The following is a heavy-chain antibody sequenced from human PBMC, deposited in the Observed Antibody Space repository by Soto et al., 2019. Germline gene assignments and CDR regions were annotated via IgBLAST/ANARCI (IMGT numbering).Heavy chain of an antibody. J-gene: IGHJ3*02. CDR1: GFTFSSYA. CDR2: ISGSGGST. CDR3: AKEGRITMVRRVDDAFDI. D-gene: IGHD3-10*01. Sequence: GGSLRLSCAASGFTFSSYAMSWVRQAPGKGLEWVSAISGSGGSTYYADSVKGRFTISRDNSKNTLYLQMNSLRAEDTAVYYCAKEGRITMVRRVDDAFDIWGQGTMVTVSS. V-gene: IGHV3-23*01.